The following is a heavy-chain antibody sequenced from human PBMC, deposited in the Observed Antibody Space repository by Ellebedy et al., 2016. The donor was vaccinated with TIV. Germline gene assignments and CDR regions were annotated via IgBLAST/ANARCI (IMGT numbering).Heavy chain of an antibody. CDR3: AKWESDFDY. J-gene: IGHJ4*02. Sequence: SVKVSXXASGGTFSSYAISWVRQAPGQGLEWMGGIIPIFGTANYAQKFQGRVTITADKSTSTAYMELSSLRSEDTAVYYCAKWESDFDYWGQGTLVTVSS. CDR2: IIPIFGTA. V-gene: IGHV1-69*06. CDR1: GGTFSSYA. D-gene: IGHD1-26*01.